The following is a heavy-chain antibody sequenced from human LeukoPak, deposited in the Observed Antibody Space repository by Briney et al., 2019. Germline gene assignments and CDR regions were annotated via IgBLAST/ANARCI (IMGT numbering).Heavy chain of an antibody. J-gene: IGHJ4*02. D-gene: IGHD1-1*01. CDR3: AREYTEVFDY. CDR1: GGSFSGYY. CDR2: INHSGST. V-gene: IGHV4-34*01. Sequence: PSETLSLTCAVYGGSFSGYYWSWIRQPPGKGLEWIGEINHSGSTNYNPSLKSRVTISVDTSKNQFSLELSSVTAADTAVYYCAREYTEVFDYWGQGTLVTVSS.